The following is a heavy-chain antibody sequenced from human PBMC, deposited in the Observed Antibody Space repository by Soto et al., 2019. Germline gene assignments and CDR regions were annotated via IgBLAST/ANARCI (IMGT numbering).Heavy chain of an antibody. Sequence: QVQLVQSGAEVKKPGASVKVSCKASGYTFTSYGISWVRQAPGQGLEWMGWTSAYNGNTNYAQKRQGRVTMTTDTSTSTAYMELRSLRSDDTAVYYCARAGHPYRSGWYTSGYFDYWGQGALVTVSS. V-gene: IGHV1-18*01. D-gene: IGHD6-19*01. CDR3: ARAGHPYRSGWYTSGYFDY. CDR1: GYTFTSYG. J-gene: IGHJ4*02. CDR2: TSAYNGNT.